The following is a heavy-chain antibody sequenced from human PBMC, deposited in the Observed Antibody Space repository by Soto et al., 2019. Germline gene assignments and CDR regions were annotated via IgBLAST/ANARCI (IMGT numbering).Heavy chain of an antibody. J-gene: IGHJ6*02. V-gene: IGHV3-21*01. CDR2: ITSSGSYV. D-gene: IGHD3-3*02. CDR1: GFTFSRNT. Sequence: KPGGSLRLSCVTSGFTFSRNTMNWVRQAPGKGLEWVASITSSGSYVYYADSVKGRFSASRDNAKNSLSLQMDSLRPDDTAIYFCVKDEGIEAMDVWGQGTTVTVS. CDR3: VKDEGIEAMDV.